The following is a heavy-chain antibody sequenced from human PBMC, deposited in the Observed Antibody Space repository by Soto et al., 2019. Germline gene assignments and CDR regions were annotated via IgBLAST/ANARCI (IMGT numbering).Heavy chain of an antibody. CDR1: GXTFSNFW. D-gene: IGHD6-13*01. CDR3: ARSPRSSPYFDF. J-gene: IGHJ4*02. CDR2: IYPGDHET. Sequence: LKISFQCSGXTFSNFWIGWVRQLPGQGLEWMGIIYPGDHETRYSPSFLGKVTISAETSINTAYLQWSSLEASDSAFYFCARSPRSSPYFDFWGQGALVTVSS. V-gene: IGHV5-51*01.